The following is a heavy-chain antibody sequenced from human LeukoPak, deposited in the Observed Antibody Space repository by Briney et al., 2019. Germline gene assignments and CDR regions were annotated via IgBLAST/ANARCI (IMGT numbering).Heavy chain of an antibody. Sequence: SQTLSLTCTVPGGSISSSDYYWSWIRQPPGKGLELIGYIYCSGSTHYNPSVKRRVTISIDTSKNQFSLKQRSVTGADTPVQYCARAPVLRYFVWSNSPGTFDYWGQGTLVTVSS. CDR3: ARAPVLRYFVWSNSPGTFDY. V-gene: IGHV4-30-4*01. CDR2: IYCSGST. D-gene: IGHD3-9*01. J-gene: IGHJ4*02. CDR1: GGSISSSDYY.